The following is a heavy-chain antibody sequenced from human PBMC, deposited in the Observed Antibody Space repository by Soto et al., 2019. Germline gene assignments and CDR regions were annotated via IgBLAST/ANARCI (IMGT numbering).Heavy chain of an antibody. CDR1: GFTFGNYF. CDR3: AKDLHWYGMDL. J-gene: IGHJ6*02. CDR2: ISSNGGRT. D-gene: IGHD1-1*01. Sequence: EVQLLESGGGLVQPGESLRLSCAASGFTFGNYFMNWVRQAPGKGLEWVSDISSNGGRTHYADSVRGRFTISRDNSRNTLYLQMSSLRAEDTALYYCAKDLHWYGMDLWGQATTVTVSS. V-gene: IGHV3-23*01.